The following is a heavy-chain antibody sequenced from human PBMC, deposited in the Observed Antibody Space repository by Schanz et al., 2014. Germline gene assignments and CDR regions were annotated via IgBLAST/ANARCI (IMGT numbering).Heavy chain of an antibody. CDR3: ARDGYNAYDLKRGDY. V-gene: IGHV3-21*01. D-gene: IGHD5-12*01. CDR1: GFTFSSYA. J-gene: IGHJ4*02. Sequence: EVQLLESGGGLVQPGGSLSLSCAVSGFTFSSYAMSWVRQAPGKGLEWVSSISSSGGHIYYADSVKGRFTITRDIAKNSLSLQMNSLRAEDTAVYYCARDGYNAYDLKRGDYWGQGTQVAVSS. CDR2: ISSSGGHI.